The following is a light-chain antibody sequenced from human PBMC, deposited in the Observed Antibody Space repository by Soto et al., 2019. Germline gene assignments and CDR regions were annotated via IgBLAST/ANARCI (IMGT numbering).Light chain of an antibody. CDR2: KAS. CDR1: QSISSW. Sequence: DIQMTQSPSTLSASVGDRVTITCRAIQSISSWLAWYQQKPWKARKLLIYKASILESGVPSRFSGSGSGTEFILSISSLQPDDFATYYCQQYNSYSYTFGQGTKREIK. V-gene: IGKV1-5*03. J-gene: IGKJ2*01. CDR3: QQYNSYSYT.